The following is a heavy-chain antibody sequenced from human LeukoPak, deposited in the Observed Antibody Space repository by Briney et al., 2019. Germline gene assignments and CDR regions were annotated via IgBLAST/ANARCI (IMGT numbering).Heavy chain of an antibody. J-gene: IGHJ4*02. Sequence: PGGSLRLSCAASGFTFSSYEMNWVRQAPGKGLEWVSYISGSGSTRYYADSVKGRFTISRDNAKNSLFLQMNSLRAEDTAVYYCARGDGAGHYWGQGNLVTVSS. D-gene: IGHD3-10*01. V-gene: IGHV3-48*03. CDR2: ISGSGSTR. CDR1: GFTFSSYE. CDR3: ARGDGAGHY.